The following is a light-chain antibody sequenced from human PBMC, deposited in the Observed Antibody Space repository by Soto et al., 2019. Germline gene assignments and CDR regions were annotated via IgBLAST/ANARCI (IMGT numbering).Light chain of an antibody. CDR2: DNN. CDR1: SSNIGNNY. J-gene: IGLJ1*01. CDR3: GTWDSSLSAYV. V-gene: IGLV1-51*01. Sequence: QSVLTHPPSVSSAPGQKVTISCSGSSSNIGNNYVSWYQQLSGTAPKLLIYDNNKRPSGIPDRFSGSKSGTSATLGITGLQTGDEADYYCGTWDSSLSAYVFGTGTKV.